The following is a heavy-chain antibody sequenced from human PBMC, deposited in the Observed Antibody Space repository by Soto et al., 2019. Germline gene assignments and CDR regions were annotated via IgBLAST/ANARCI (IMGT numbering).Heavy chain of an antibody. CDR2: IYHSGST. Sequence: SETLSLTCAVSGGSISSSNWWSWVRQPPGKGLEWIGEIYHSGSTNYNPSLKSRVTISVDKSKNQFSLKLSSVTAADTAVYYCARDFFGGSGYFDYWGQGTLVTVSS. CDR1: GGSISSSNW. J-gene: IGHJ4*02. D-gene: IGHD1-26*01. CDR3: ARDFFGGSGYFDY. V-gene: IGHV4-4*02.